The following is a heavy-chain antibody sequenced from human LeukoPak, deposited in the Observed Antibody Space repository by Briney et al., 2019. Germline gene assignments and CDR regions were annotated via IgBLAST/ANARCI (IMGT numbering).Heavy chain of an antibody. CDR3: ARAQLRLGELSPKRYYYGMDV. CDR1: GYTFTSYY. V-gene: IGHV1-46*01. Sequence: ASVKVSCKASGYTFTSYYMHWVRQAPGQGLEWMGIINPSGGSTSYAQKFQGRVTMTRDTSTTTVYMELSSLRSEDTAVYYCARAQLRLGELSPKRYYYGMDVWGQGTTVTVPS. D-gene: IGHD3-16*02. CDR2: INPSGGST. J-gene: IGHJ6*02.